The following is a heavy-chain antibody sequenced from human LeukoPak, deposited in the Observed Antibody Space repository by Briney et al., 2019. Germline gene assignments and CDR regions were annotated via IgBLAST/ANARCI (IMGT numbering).Heavy chain of an antibody. CDR2: ILTSGSA. V-gene: IGHV4-4*07. J-gene: IGHJ5*02. Sequence: PSETLSLTCTVPRGSISNYHWSWIRHPAREGLEWIGRILTSGSANYNPSLKSRVVMSVDTSKNQFSLKLESVTAADTAVYYCARVEYSGFDPWGQGTLVTVSS. CDR1: RGSISNYH. CDR3: ARVEYSGFDP. D-gene: IGHD2-8*02.